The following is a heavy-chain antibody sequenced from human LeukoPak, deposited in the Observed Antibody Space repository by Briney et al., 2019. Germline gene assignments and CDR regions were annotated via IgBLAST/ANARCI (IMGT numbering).Heavy chain of an antibody. CDR3: AREPHRSTSSRGFDP. J-gene: IGHJ5*02. Sequence: ASVKVSCKASGYTFTSYGISWVRQAPGQGLEWMGWISAYNGNTNYAQKLQGRVTMTTDTSTSTAYMELRSLRSDDTAVYYCAREPHRSTSSRGFDPWGQGTLVTVSS. D-gene: IGHD2-2*01. CDR1: GYTFTSYG. CDR2: ISAYNGNT. V-gene: IGHV1-18*01.